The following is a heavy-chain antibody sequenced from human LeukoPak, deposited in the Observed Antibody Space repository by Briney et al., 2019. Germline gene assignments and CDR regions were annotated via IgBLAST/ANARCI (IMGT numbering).Heavy chain of an antibody. CDR3: ARATHSGYEWPFDY. Sequence: GVSVKVSCKASGGTFDSHAISWLRQAPGQGLEWLGGIIPIFGAGNHAPKFQDRVTITADMSTTTAYMELSNLRSEDTAIYYCARATHSGYEWPFDYWGQGTLVTVSS. D-gene: IGHD5-12*01. J-gene: IGHJ4*02. V-gene: IGHV1-69*06. CDR2: IIPIFGAG. CDR1: GGTFDSHA.